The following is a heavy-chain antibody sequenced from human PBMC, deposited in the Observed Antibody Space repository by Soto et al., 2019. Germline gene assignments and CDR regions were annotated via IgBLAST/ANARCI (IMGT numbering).Heavy chain of an antibody. J-gene: IGHJ5*02. CDR2: FDPEDGET. Sequence: ASVKVSCKVSGYTLTELSMHWVRQAPGKGLEWMGGFDPEDGETIYAQKFQGRVTMTEDTSTDTAYMELSSLRSEDTAVYYCATDHSVLRFLEWFSFDPWGKVTLVTVSS. CDR3: ATDHSVLRFLEWFSFDP. CDR1: GYTLTELS. D-gene: IGHD3-3*01. V-gene: IGHV1-24*01.